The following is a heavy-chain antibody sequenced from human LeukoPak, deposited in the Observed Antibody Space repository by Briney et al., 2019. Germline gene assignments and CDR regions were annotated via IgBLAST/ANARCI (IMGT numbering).Heavy chain of an antibody. J-gene: IGHJ4*02. V-gene: IGHV4-59*05. CDR2: IYYSGST. CDR3: ARHGGSTSCFDY. D-gene: IGHD2-2*01. Sequence: KPSETLSLTCTVSGGSISSYYWSWIRQPPGKGLEWIGSIYYSGSTYYNPSLKSRVTISVDTSKNQFSLKLSSVTAADTAVYYCARHGGSTSCFDYWGQGTLVIVSS. CDR1: GGSISSYY.